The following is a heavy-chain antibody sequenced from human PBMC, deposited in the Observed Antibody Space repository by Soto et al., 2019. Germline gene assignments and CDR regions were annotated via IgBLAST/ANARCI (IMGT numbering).Heavy chain of an antibody. CDR1: GGSISSGGYY. V-gene: IGHV4-31*03. CDR2: NYYSGIT. Sequence: QVQLQESGPGLVKPSQTLSLTCTVSGGSISSGGYYWTWIRQHPGKGLEWIGYNYYSGITYYNPSLKSRVTISLNKSKNQFSLKRSSVTAADPAVYYCARGSSIAGLYYGMDVWGQGTTVTVSS. CDR3: ARGSSIAGLYYGMDV. J-gene: IGHJ6*02. D-gene: IGHD6-6*01.